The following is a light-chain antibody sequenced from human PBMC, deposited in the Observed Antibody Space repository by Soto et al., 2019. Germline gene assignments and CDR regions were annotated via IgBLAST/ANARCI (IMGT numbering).Light chain of an antibody. V-gene: IGKV1-39*01. CDR3: QQSYSTPIT. CDR2: AAS. Sequence: DTQMPQYPYSLSASQGDRVTITCRASQTISSHVNWYQQKPGKAPNLLDYAASSLQSGVPSRFTGSGSGTDFTLTISRLQPEDFTTYFCQQSYSTPITFGHGTRVEV. J-gene: IGKJ5*01. CDR1: QTISSH.